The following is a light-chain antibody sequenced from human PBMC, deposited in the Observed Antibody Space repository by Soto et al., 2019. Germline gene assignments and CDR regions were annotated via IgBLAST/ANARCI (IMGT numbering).Light chain of an antibody. CDR1: NSNIGAGYD. CDR2: GNN. V-gene: IGLV1-40*01. J-gene: IGLJ3*02. CDR3: QSYDSSLSGWV. Sequence: QSVLTQPPSVSGAPGQRVTISCTGYNSNIGAGYDVHWYQQLPGTAPKLLIYGNNNRPSGVPDRFSASKSGTSASLAITGLQAEDEADYYCQSYDSSLSGWVFGGGTQLTVL.